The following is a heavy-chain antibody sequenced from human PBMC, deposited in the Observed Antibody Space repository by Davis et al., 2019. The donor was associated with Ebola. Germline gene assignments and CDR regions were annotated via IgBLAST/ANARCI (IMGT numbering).Heavy chain of an antibody. CDR3: AKDDYHSGSPFDY. J-gene: IGHJ4*02. V-gene: IGHV3-30*02. Sequence: GESLKISCAASGFSFSEFAMHWVRQAPGKGLDWVAVIWYDGSNKYYADSVKGRFTISRDNSKNTLYLQMNSLRAEDTAVHYCAKDDYHSGSPFDYWGQGTLVTVSS. D-gene: IGHD1-26*01. CDR2: IWYDGSNK. CDR1: GFSFSEFA.